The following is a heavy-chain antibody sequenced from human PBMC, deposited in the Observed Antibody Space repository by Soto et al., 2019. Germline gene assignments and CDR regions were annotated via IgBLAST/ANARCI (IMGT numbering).Heavy chain of an antibody. CDR1: GYTFTSYY. CDR2: INPSGGST. D-gene: IGHD1-7*01. J-gene: IGHJ4*02. CDR3: ARDPAPPAGTTQYYFDY. V-gene: IGHV1-46*01. Sequence: GASVEVSCKASGYTFTSYYMHWVRQAPGQGLEWMGIINPSGGSTSYAQKFQGRVTMTRDTSTSTVYMELSSLRSEDTAVYYCARDPAPPAGTTQYYFDYWGQGTLVTVSS.